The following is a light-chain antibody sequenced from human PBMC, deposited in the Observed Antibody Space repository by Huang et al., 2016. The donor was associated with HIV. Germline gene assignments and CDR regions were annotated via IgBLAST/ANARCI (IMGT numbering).Light chain of an antibody. CDR1: QDIGND. Sequence: IQMTQSPASLSASVGDRVTITCRASQDIGNDLGWYQQRLGKAPKLLVSTASHLQSGVPSRFTGSGSGTDFTLTITSLQPEDFATYYCQQLNGYPLTFGGGTKVEIK. V-gene: IGKV1-17*01. CDR2: TAS. CDR3: QQLNGYPLT. J-gene: IGKJ4*01.